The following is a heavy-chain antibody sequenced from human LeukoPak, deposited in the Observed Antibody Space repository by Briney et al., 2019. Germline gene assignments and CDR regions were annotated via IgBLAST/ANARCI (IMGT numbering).Heavy chain of an antibody. V-gene: IGHV4-39*01. Sequence: RQPPGKGLDWIQSIYYNCIPDYTASLERRLTMSVDTPRNHFSLIVPSVSSGDRSVCYCARQPTVRRGAVASNFDYWGQGTLVTVSS. CDR3: ARQPTVRRGAVASNFDY. CDR2: IYYNCIP. D-gene: IGHD2-15*01. J-gene: IGHJ4*02.